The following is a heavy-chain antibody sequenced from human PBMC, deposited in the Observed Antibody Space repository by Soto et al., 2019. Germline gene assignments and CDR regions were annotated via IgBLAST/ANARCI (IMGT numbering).Heavy chain of an antibody. CDR1: GRSISSGGYY. CDR2: IYYSGST. CDR3: ARGVFGYCSSTSCYVFDY. D-gene: IGHD2-2*03. V-gene: IGHV4-31*03. J-gene: IGHJ4*02. Sequence: QVQLQESGPGLVKPSQTLSLTCTVSGRSISSGGYYWSWIRQHPGKGLEWIGYIYYSGSTYYNPSLKSRVTISVDTSKNQFSLKLSSVTAADTAVYYCARGVFGYCSSTSCYVFDYWGQGTLVTVSS.